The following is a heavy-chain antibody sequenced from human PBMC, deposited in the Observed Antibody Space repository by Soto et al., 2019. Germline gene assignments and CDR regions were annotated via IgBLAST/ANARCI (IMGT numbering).Heavy chain of an antibody. Sequence: QVQLVESGGGVVQPGRSLRLSCAASGFTFSSYAMHWVRRAPGKGLEWMAVMSYDGSNKYYADSVKGRFTISRDNSKHTLYLQMNSLRLEDTALYYCARDGGAYWGQGTLVIVSS. J-gene: IGHJ4*02. V-gene: IGHV3-30-3*01. CDR3: ARDGGAY. CDR1: GFTFSSYA. D-gene: IGHD3-16*01. CDR2: MSYDGSNK.